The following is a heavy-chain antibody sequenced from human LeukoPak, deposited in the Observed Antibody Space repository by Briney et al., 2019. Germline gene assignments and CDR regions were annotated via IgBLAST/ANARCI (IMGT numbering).Heavy chain of an antibody. CDR3: AREVVVVVAAQNFYFDY. J-gene: IGHJ4*02. Sequence: GASVKVSCKASGYTFTSYGISWVRQAPGQGLEWMGWISAYNGNTNYAQKLQGRVTMTTDTSTSTAYMELRSLRSDDTAVYHCAREVVVVVAAQNFYFDYWGQGTLVTVSS. V-gene: IGHV1-18*01. CDR2: ISAYNGNT. CDR1: GYTFTSYG. D-gene: IGHD2-15*01.